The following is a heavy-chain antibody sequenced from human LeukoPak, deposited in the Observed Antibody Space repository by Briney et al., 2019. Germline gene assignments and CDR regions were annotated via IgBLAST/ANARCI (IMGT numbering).Heavy chain of an antibody. CDR3: AKDWYFDY. V-gene: IGHV3-23*01. CDR1: GFSFSSYA. CDR2: ISAGAGST. J-gene: IGHJ4*02. Sequence: PGGSLRLSCAASGFSFSSYAMSWVRQAPGKGLEWVSSISAGAGSTYYTDSVKGRFTISRDNSKNTLYLQMSSLRAEDTAVYYCAKDWYFDYWGQGTLVTVSS.